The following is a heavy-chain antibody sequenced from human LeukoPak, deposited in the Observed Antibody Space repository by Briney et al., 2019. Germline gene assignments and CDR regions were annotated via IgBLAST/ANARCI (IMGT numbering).Heavy chain of an antibody. CDR3: VRRIRGDRCLDY. D-gene: IGHD3-10*01. J-gene: IGHJ4*02. V-gene: IGHV4-34*01. CDR2: INHSGSI. Sequence: SETLSLTCAVYGGSFSGYYWTWIRQSPGQGLEWIGEINHSGSINYNPSLKSRVTISVDTSKNQFSLNLSSVTAADTAVYFCVRRIRGDRCLDYWGQGTLVTVSS. CDR1: GGSFSGYY.